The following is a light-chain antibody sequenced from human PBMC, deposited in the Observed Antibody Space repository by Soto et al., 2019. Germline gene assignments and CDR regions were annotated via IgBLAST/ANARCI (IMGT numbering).Light chain of an antibody. Sequence: EIVLTQSPATLSLSPGERATLSCRASQSVSSYLAWYQQKPGQAPRLLIYDASNRATGIPARFSGSGSGTDFTLTISSLEPEDFAVYYXQQRSNWLLTFGGGTKVEIK. CDR1: QSVSSY. CDR3: QQRSNWLLT. CDR2: DAS. J-gene: IGKJ4*01. V-gene: IGKV3-11*01.